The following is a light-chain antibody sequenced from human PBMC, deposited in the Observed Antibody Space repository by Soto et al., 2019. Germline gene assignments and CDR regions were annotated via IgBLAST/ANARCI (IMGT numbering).Light chain of an antibody. V-gene: IGKV1-39*01. J-gene: IGKJ1*01. CDR1: QSISTY. Sequence: DIQLTQAPSFLSASAGDRVTITCRASQSISTYLIWYQQKPGKAPKLLIYATSSLQSGVPSRFSGSGSGTDFTLTISSLQPEDFATYYCQQSYSTPPGTFGQGTKVDIK. CDR3: QQSYSTPPGT. CDR2: ATS.